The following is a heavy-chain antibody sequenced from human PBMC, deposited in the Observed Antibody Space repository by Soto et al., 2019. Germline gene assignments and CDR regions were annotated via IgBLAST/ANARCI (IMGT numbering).Heavy chain of an antibody. CDR1: GFTFTDHY. V-gene: IGHV3-72*01. Sequence: EVQLVESGGGLVQPGGSLRLSCAASGFTFTDHYMYWVRQAPGKGLERIGRIRIKPRGYTTEYSASVTGRFTISRDDSQKSVYLQMNSLKTEHTAMYFWGRGTDHNYLFYMAVRGNGLMVTFSS. CDR2: IRIKPRGYTT. D-gene: IGHD2-8*02. CDR3: GRGTDHNYLFYMAV. J-gene: IGHJ6*03.